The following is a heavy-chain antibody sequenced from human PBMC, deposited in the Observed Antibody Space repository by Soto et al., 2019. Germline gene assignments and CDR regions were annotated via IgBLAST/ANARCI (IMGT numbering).Heavy chain of an antibody. J-gene: IGHJ5*02. CDR3: LIVGGTRT. CDR2: IRNKANYYTT. Sequence: EVQVVESGGGLVQPGGSLRLSCAASGFAFSDLYIDWVRQAPGKGLEWVARIRNKANYYTTDYAASVKGRFTISRDDSKNSVYLQMNSLTTEDTAVYYCLIVGGTRTWGQGTLVSVSS. CDR1: GFAFSDLY. V-gene: IGHV3-72*01. D-gene: IGHD1-26*01.